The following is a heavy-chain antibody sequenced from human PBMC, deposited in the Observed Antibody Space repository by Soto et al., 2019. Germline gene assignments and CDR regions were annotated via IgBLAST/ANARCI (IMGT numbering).Heavy chain of an antibody. J-gene: IGHJ2*01. Sequence: SETLCLICAVHGGSFSGFYWTWIRQPPGKGLEWIGEINHSGSSNYNPPLKSRVTMSLDTSRNQFSLSLNSVTAADTAVYYCARMAGPWYFDLWGRGTLVPSPQ. CDR1: GGSFSGFY. V-gene: IGHV4-34*01. CDR3: ARMAGPWYFDL. CDR2: INHSGSS.